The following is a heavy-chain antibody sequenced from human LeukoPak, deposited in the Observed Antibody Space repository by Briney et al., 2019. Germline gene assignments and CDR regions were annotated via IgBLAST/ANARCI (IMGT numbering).Heavy chain of an antibody. D-gene: IGHD3-16*01. CDR1: DYTFTSYG. Sequence: ASVTVSCKASDYTFTSYGITWVRQAPGQGLEWMGWISTHNGNTNYAQKLQGRVTTTTDTSTSTAYMELRSLRSDDTAVYYCARGGRTNAADFWGQGTLVTVSS. J-gene: IGHJ4*02. CDR2: ISTHNGNT. CDR3: ARGGRTNAADF. V-gene: IGHV1-18*01.